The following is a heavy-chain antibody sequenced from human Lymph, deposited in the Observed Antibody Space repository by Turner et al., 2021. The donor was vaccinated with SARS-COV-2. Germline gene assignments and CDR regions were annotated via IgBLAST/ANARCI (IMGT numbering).Heavy chain of an antibody. Sequence: QVQLVQSGAEVKTPGSSVKVSCKASGGTFSSYAISWVRQAPGQGFEWEGGVIHNFGTPNYAQKFQGRVTITADECTSTAYMELSSLRSEDTAVYYCASFGGDYVFDYWGQGTLVTVSS. D-gene: IGHD3-10*01. CDR1: GGTFSSYA. J-gene: IGHJ4*02. V-gene: IGHV1-69*01. CDR2: VIHNFGTP. CDR3: ASFGGDYVFDY.